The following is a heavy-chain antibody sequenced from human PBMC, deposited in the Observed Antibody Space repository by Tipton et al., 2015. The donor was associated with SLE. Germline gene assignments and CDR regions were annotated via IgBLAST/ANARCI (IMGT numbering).Heavy chain of an antibody. CDR3: ARGRIAVGFDP. CDR1: GFTFSDYY. Sequence: LRLSCAASGFTFSDYYMSWIRQPPGKGLEWIGYIYYSGSTNYNPSLKSRVTISVDTSKNQFSLKLSSVTAADTAVYYCARGRIAVGFDPWGQGTLVTVSS. CDR2: IYYSGST. J-gene: IGHJ5*02. V-gene: IGHV4-59*01. D-gene: IGHD6-19*01.